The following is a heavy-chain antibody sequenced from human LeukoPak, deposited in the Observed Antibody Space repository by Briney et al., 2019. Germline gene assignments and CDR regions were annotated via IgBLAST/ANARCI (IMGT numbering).Heavy chain of an antibody. V-gene: IGHV3-30*18. CDR2: ISYDGSNE. D-gene: IGHD6-13*01. CDR3: AKAWGSSWYNHYFDF. J-gene: IGHJ4*02. CDR1: GFTFSNYD. Sequence: GGSLRLSCAASGFTFSNYDMHWVRQASGKGLEWVAVISYDGSNEYYADSLKGRFAISRDNSKDTLYLQMNSLRAEDTAVYYCAKAWGSSWYNHYFDFWGQGTLVTVSS.